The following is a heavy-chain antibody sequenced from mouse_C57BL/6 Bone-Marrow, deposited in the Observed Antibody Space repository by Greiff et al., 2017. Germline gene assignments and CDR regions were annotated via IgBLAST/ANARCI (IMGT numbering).Heavy chain of an antibody. J-gene: IGHJ2*01. CDR3: TCPKFPYYYGSSDYY. CDR1: GFTFSNYW. D-gene: IGHD1-1*01. Sequence: EVKLVESGGGLVQPGGSMKLSCVASGFTFSNYWMNWVRQSPEKGLEWVAQIRLKSDNYATHYAESVKGRFTISRDDSKSSVYLQMNNLRAEDTGIYYCTCPKFPYYYGSSDYYWGQGTTLTVSS. V-gene: IGHV6-3*01. CDR2: IRLKSDNYAT.